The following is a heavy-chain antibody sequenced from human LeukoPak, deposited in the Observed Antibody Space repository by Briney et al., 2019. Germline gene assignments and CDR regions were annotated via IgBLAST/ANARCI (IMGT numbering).Heavy chain of an antibody. D-gene: IGHD6-19*01. V-gene: IGHV1-69*06. Sequence: SVKVSCKASGGTFSSYAISWVRQAPGQGLEWMGGIIPIFGTANYAQKFQGRVTITADKSTSTAYMELSGLRSEDTAVYYCAIGSSGGAFDIWGQGTMVTVSS. CDR1: GGTFSSYA. CDR3: AIGSSGGAFDI. CDR2: IIPIFGTA. J-gene: IGHJ3*02.